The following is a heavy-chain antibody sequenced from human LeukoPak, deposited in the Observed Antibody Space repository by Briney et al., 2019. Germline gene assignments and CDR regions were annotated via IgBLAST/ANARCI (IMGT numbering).Heavy chain of an antibody. CDR3: ARGDYYDSSGYYSLFDY. D-gene: IGHD3-22*01. CDR2: INPSGGGT. CDR1: GYTFTSYD. Sequence: ASVKVSCKASGYTFTSYDINWVRQAPGQGLEWMGIINPSGGGTSYAQKFQGRVTMTRDMSTSTVYMELSSLRSEDTAVYYCARGDYYDSSGYYSLFDYWGQGTLVTVSS. J-gene: IGHJ4*02. V-gene: IGHV1-46*01.